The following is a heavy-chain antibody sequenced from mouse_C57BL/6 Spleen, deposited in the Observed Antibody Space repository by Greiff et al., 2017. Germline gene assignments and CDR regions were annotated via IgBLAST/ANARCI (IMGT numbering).Heavy chain of an antibody. CDR1: GYSFTGYF. CDR2: INPYNGDT. J-gene: IGHJ4*01. D-gene: IGHD1-3*01. Sequence: EVQLQQSGPELVKPGDSVKLSCKASGYSFTGYFMHWVMQSPGTGLEWIGRINPYNGDTFYNQKFKGKATLAVDKSSSTADMELRSLTSYDSAVYYWSRDNNQDCDIDYWGQGTSVTVST. CDR3: SRDNNQDCDIDY. V-gene: IGHV1-20*01.